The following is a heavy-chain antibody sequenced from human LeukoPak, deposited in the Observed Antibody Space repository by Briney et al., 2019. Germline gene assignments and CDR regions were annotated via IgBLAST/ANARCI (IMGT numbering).Heavy chain of an antibody. J-gene: IGHJ6*03. CDR2: IYYSGST. CDR3: ARVVAVGSVTTVYYYMDV. D-gene: IGHD4-11*01. Sequence: SETLSLTCTVSGGSISSYYWSWIRQPPGKGLEWIGYIYYSGSTNYNPSLKSRVTISVDTSNNQFSLKLSSVTGADTAVYYCARVVAVGSVTTVYYYMDVWGKGTTVTVSS. V-gene: IGHV4-59*01. CDR1: GGSISSYY.